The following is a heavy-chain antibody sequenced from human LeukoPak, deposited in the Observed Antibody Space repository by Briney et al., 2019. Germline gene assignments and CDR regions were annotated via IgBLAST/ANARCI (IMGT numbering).Heavy chain of an antibody. V-gene: IGHV3-53*04. J-gene: IGHJ6*02. D-gene: IGHD1-7*01. CDR2: IYSGGST. Sequence: GGSLGLSCAASAFTFRNYAMSWVRQAPGKGLEWVSVIYSGGSTYYADSVKGRFTISRHNSKNTLYLQMNSLRAEDTAVYYCARVGDENYSYYYYGMDVWGQGTTVTVSS. CDR3: ARVGDENYSYYYYGMDV. CDR1: AFTFRNYA.